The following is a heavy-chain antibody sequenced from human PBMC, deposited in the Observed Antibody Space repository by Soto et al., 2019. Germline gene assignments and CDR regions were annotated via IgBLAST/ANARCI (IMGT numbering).Heavy chain of an antibody. Sequence: QVHLAESGGGVVQPGRSLRLSCAASGFIFNNFGKHWVRQAPGKGLEWVAVIWFDGSTTYYADSVKGRCTISRDNSKNTLYLEINSLRAEDTAVYYCAKNHNYYDRSGHYYGDGGFDYWGQGTRVTVSS. CDR3: AKNHNYYDRSGHYYGDGGFDY. CDR1: GFIFNNFG. D-gene: IGHD3-22*01. J-gene: IGHJ4*02. V-gene: IGHV3-33*03. CDR2: IWFDGSTT.